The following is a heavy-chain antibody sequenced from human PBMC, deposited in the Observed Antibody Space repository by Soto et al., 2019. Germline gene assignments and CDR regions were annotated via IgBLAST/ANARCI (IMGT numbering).Heavy chain of an antibody. J-gene: IGHJ6*02. V-gene: IGHV3-30-3*01. D-gene: IGHD6-13*01. Sequence: PGGSLRLSCAASGFTFSSYAMHWVRQAPGKGLEWVAVISYDGSNKYYADSVKGRFTISRDNSKNTLYLQMNSLRAEDTAVYYCAKVIAAADERPDYYYYYGMDVWGQGTTVTVSS. CDR1: GFTFSSYA. CDR3: AKVIAAADERPDYYYYYGMDV. CDR2: ISYDGSNK.